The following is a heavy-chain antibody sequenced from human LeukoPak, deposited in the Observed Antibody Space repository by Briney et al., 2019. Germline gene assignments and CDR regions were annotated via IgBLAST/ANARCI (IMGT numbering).Heavy chain of an antibody. V-gene: IGHV4-39*07. CDR3: ARVYYSNSYDYWYFDL. J-gene: IGHJ2*01. CDR2: IYYSGST. D-gene: IGHD6-13*01. CDR1: GGSISSSSYY. Sequence: SETLSLTCTVSGGSISSSSYYWGWIRQPPGKGLEWIGSIYYSGSTYYNPSLKSRVTISVDTSKNQSSLKLSSVTAADTAVYYCARVYYSNSYDYWYFDLWGRGTLVTVSS.